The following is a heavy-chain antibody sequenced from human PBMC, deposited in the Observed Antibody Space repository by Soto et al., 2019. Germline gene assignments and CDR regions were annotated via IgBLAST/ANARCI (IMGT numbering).Heavy chain of an antibody. Sequence: GGSLRLSCAASGFTFSDYYMSWIRQAPGKGLEWVSYISSSGSTIYYADSVKGRLTISRDNAKKSLILQLNSLRAEETAVYYCAREGGSATVPVAMGNYYYYYYMDVWGKGTTVTVSS. J-gene: IGHJ6*03. CDR2: ISSSGSTI. CDR1: GFTFSDYY. CDR3: AREGGSATVPVAMGNYYYYYYMDV. D-gene: IGHD2-2*01. V-gene: IGHV3-11*01.